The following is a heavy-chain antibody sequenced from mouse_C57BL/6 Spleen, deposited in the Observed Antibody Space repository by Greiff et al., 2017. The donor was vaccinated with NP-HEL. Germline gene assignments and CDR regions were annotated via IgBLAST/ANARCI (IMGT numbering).Heavy chain of an antibody. CDR3: ARGLTGTWYFDV. D-gene: IGHD4-1*01. CDR2: ISDGCSYT. V-gene: IGHV5-4*01. CDR1: GFTFSSYA. Sequence: VQLKESGGGLVKPGGSLKLSCAASGFTFSSYAMSWVRQTPEKRLEWVATISDGCSYTYYPDNAKNNLYLQMSHLKSEDTAMYYCARGLTGTWYFDVWGTGTTVTVSS. J-gene: IGHJ1*03.